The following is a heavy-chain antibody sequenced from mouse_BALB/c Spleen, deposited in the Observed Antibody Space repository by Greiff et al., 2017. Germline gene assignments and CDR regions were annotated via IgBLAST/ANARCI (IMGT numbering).Heavy chain of an antibody. Sequence: EVKLMESGAELVRPGALVKLSCKASGFNIKDYYMHWVKQRPEQGLEWIGWIDPENGNTIYDPKFQGKASITADTSSNTAYLQLSSLTSEDTAVYYCARYVDYAMDYWGQGTSVTVSS. CDR2: IDPENGNT. J-gene: IGHJ4*01. CDR3: ARYVDYAMDY. CDR1: GFNIKDYY. V-gene: IGHV14-1*02.